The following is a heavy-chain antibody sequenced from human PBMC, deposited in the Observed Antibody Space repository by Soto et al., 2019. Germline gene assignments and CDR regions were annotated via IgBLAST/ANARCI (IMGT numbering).Heavy chain of an antibody. CDR2: IYYSGST. V-gene: IGHV4-59*01. CDR1: GGSIGSYY. Sequence: SETLSLTCTVSGGSIGSYYWSWIRQPPGKGLEWIGYIYYSGSTNYNPSLKSRVTISVEASKDQFSLRLSSVTAADTAVYYCARSSIEPRVFMYPFDSWGQGTLVTVSS. D-gene: IGHD6-6*01. CDR3: ARSSIEPRVFMYPFDS. J-gene: IGHJ4*02.